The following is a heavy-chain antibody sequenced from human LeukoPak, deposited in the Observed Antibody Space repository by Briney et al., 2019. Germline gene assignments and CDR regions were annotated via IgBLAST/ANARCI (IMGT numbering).Heavy chain of an antibody. CDR2: ISAYNGNT. V-gene: IGHV1-18*01. D-gene: IGHD5-24*01. J-gene: IGHJ4*02. CDR1: GYTFTSYG. CDR3: ARPQEEDGYNYNWAFDY. Sequence: ASVKVSCKASGYTFTSYGINWVRQAPGQGLEWMGWISAYNGNTNYAQELQGRVTMTTDTSTTTAYMELRSLRSDDTAVYYCARPQEEDGYNYNWAFDYWGQGTPVTVSS.